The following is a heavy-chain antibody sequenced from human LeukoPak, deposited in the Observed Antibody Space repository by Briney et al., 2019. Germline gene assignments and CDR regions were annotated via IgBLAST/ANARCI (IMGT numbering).Heavy chain of an antibody. Sequence: PSETLSLTCTVSGGSISTYYYSWIRQPDGPGLELIGRIYSSGSTNYNPSLKSRVTMSVETSKNQFSLILSSVTASDTAVYYCARKNSGGWYFDYWGQGTLVTVSS. V-gene: IGHV4-4*07. J-gene: IGHJ4*02. CDR3: ARKNSGGWYFDY. CDR1: GGSISTYY. D-gene: IGHD6-19*01. CDR2: IYSSGST.